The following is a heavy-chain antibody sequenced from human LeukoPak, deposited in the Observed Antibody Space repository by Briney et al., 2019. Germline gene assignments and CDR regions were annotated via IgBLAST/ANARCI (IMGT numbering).Heavy chain of an antibody. D-gene: IGHD6-19*01. CDR1: GFTFSRHW. J-gene: IGHJ4*02. CDR2: IKEDGGRN. Sequence: GGSLGLSCVASGFTFSRHWMSWVRQAPGKGLEWVANIKEDGGRNNYVDSVKGRFTISRDNAKNSLYLQMSSLRVEDTALYYCARQLSGWYDADPYWGQGTLVTVPA. CDR3: ARQLSGWYDADPY. V-gene: IGHV3-7*05.